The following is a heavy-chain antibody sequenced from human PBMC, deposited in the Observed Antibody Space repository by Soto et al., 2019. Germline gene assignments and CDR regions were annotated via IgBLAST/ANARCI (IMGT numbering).Heavy chain of an antibody. J-gene: IGHJ3*02. CDR1: GGSVSSGSYY. V-gene: IGHV4-61*01. CDR3: ARDDEAFDI. CDR2: IYYSGST. Sequence: PSETLSLTCTVSGGSVSSGSYYWSWIRQPPGKGLEWIGYIYYSGSTNYNPSLKSRVTISVDTSKNQFSLKLSSVTAADTAVYYCARDDEAFDIWGQGTMVTVSS.